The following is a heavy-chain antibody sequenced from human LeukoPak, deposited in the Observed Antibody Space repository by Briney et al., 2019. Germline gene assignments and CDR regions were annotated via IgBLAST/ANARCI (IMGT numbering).Heavy chain of an antibody. D-gene: IGHD1-26*01. J-gene: IGHJ3*02. Sequence: SETLSLTCTVSGGSISSGGYYWSWIRQHPGKGLAWIGYIYYSGSTYYNPSLKSRVTISVDTSKNQFSLKLSSVTAADTAVYYCARDSDMGAFDIWGQGTMVTVSS. CDR3: ARDSDMGAFDI. CDR2: IYYSGST. V-gene: IGHV4-31*03. CDR1: GGSISSGGYY.